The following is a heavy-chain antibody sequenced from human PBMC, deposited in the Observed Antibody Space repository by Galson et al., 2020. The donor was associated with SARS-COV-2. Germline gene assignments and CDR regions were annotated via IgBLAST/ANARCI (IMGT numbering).Heavy chain of an antibody. Sequence: GGSLRLSCAVSGFTFHIYSMNWVRHVPGKGLEWVSAISSGSDYIYYADSVKGRFTISRDNAKNSLYLQMNSLRAEDTAIYYCARDASWAMFGMDVWGQGTAVTVSS. CDR3: ARDASWAMFGMDV. D-gene: IGHD1-26*01. CDR1: GFTFHIYS. V-gene: IGHV3-21*04. J-gene: IGHJ6*02. CDR2: ISSGSDYI.